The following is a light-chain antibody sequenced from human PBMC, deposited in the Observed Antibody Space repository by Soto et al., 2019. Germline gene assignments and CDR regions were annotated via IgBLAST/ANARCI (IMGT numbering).Light chain of an antibody. Sequence: DIQMTQSPSSLSASVGDRVTITCQASQDISNYLNWYQQKPGKAPKLLIYDASNLETGVPSRFSGSGYGTDFTFTISSLQPEDIATYYCQQYDNLTTFGQGTRLEIK. V-gene: IGKV1-33*01. CDR2: DAS. CDR3: QQYDNLTT. CDR1: QDISNY. J-gene: IGKJ5*01.